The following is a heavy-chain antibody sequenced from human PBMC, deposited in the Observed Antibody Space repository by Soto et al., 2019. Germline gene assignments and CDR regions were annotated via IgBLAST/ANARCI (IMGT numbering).Heavy chain of an antibody. CDR1: GGSISSSSYY. CDR2: IYYSGST. Sequence: SETLSLTCTVSGGSISSSSYYWGWIRQPPGKGLEWIGSIYYSGSTYYNPSLKSRVTISVDTSKNQFSLKLSSVTAADTAVYYCASPRGGDYEGRDAFDIWGQGTMVTVSS. J-gene: IGHJ3*02. D-gene: IGHD4-17*01. V-gene: IGHV4-39*01. CDR3: ASPRGGDYEGRDAFDI.